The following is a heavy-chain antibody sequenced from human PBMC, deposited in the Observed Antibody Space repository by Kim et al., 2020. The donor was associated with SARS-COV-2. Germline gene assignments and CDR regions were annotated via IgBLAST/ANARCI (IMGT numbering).Heavy chain of an antibody. J-gene: IGHJ4*02. V-gene: IGHV3-23*01. CDR2: ISGGGGST. D-gene: IGHD2-21*02. CDR3: AKDVACVGDACYSNFDY. CDR1: AFTFSSYA. Sequence: GGSLRLSCEASAFTFSSYAMSWVRQAPGKGLQWVSIISGGGGSTSYADSVKGRFTISRDNSKNTLYLQMTSLRAEDTAVYYCAKDVACVGDACYSNFDYWGRGTLVTASS.